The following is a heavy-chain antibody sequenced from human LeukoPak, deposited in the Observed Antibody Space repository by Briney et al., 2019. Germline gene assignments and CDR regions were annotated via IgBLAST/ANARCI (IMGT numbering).Heavy chain of an antibody. CDR1: GFTFSSYA. CDR2: ISGSGGST. D-gene: IGHD3-10*01. J-gene: IGHJ3*02. V-gene: IGHV3-23*01. CDR3: AQDLRLMEVDAFDI. Sequence: GSLRLSCAASGFTFSSYATSWVRQAPGKGLEWVSAISGSGGSTYYADSVKGRFTISRDNSKNTLDLQMNSLRAEDTAVYYCAQDLRLMEVDAFDIWGQGTMVTVSS.